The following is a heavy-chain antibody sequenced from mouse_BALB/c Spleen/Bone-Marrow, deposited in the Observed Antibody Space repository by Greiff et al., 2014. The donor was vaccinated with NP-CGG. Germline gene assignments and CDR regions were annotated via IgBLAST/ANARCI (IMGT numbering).Heavy chain of an antibody. V-gene: IGHV1S56*01. CDR1: GYTFTSYY. CDR2: IYPGNVNT. J-gene: IGHJ4*01. CDR3: ARDTMDY. Sequence: VQLQQSGPELVKPGASVRISCKASGYTFTSYYIHWVKQRPGQGLEWIGWIYPGNVNTKYNEKFKGKATLTADKSSSTAYMQFSSLTSEDSAVYFCARDTMDYWGQGTSVTVSS.